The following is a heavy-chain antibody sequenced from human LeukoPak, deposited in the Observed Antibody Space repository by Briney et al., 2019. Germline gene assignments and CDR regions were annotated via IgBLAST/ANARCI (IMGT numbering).Heavy chain of an antibody. Sequence: GASVKVSCKASGYTFTGYYMHWVRQAPGQGLEWMGWITPNSGGTNYAQKFQGRVTMTRDTSISTAYMELSRLRSDDTAVYYCARGYSGYDPGPYNWFDPWGQGTLVTVSS. CDR3: ARGYSGYDPGPYNWFDP. CDR2: ITPNSGGT. D-gene: IGHD5-12*01. CDR1: GYTFTGYY. J-gene: IGHJ5*02. V-gene: IGHV1-2*02.